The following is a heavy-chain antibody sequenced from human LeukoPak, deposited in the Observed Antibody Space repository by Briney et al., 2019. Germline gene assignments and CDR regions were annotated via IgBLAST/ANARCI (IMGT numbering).Heavy chain of an antibody. Sequence: PGGSPRLSCAASGFTFTDYWVHWVRQPPEKGLVWVSRIDPDGGDTAYADSVAGRFTISRDNARNMVYLQMNSLRPEDSAIYFCARLSDWPPFEYWGPGTLVTVSS. CDR1: GFTFTDYW. CDR3: ARLSDWPPFEY. J-gene: IGHJ4*02. CDR2: IDPDGGDT. V-gene: IGHV3-74*01. D-gene: IGHD3-9*01.